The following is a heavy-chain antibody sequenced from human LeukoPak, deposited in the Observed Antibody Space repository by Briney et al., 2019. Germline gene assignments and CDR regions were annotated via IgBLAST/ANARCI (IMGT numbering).Heavy chain of an antibody. CDR2: IYTSGST. D-gene: IGHD6-19*01. V-gene: IGHV4-4*07. Sequence: SETLSLTCTVSGGSISSYYWSWIRQPAGKGLEWIGRIYTSGSTNYNPSLKSRVTMSVDTSKNQFSLKLSSVTAADTAVYYCAKHSLAPGIAVAGLDYWGQGTLVTVSS. CDR3: AKHSLAPGIAVAGLDY. CDR1: GGSISSYY. J-gene: IGHJ4*02.